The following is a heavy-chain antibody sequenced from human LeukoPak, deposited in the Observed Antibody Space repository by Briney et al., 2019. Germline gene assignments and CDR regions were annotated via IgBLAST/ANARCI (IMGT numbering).Heavy chain of an antibody. J-gene: IGHJ3*02. D-gene: IGHD3-10*01. CDR1: GGTFSSYA. CDR2: IIPILDIT. V-gene: IGHV1-69*04. Sequence: ASVTVSCKASGGTFSSYAINWVRQAPGQGLEWMGRIIPILDITNYAQKFQGRVTITADKSTSTAYMELSSLRSEDTAVYYCAGGLYYGSGSYGDAFDIWGQGTMVTVSS. CDR3: AGGLYYGSGSYGDAFDI.